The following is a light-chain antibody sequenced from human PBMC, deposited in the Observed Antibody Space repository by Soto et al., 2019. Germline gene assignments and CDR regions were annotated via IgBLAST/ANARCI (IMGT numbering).Light chain of an antibody. CDR3: QQRSNWFT. Sequence: DIVLTQSPATPSLSPGDRATLSCRASQRIASYLAWYQHKPGQAPRLLIYDASNRATGIPARFSGSGSGTDFILTISSLEPEDFAVYYCQQRSNWFTFGGGTRVEIK. J-gene: IGKJ4*01. CDR2: DAS. CDR1: QRIASY. V-gene: IGKV3-11*01.